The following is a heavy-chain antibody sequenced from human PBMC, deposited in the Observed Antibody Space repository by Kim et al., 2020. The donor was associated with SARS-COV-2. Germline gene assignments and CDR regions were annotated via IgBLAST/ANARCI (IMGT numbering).Heavy chain of an antibody. CDR2: IYSGGST. CDR3: ARDPVYSSGWYPEWAFDI. V-gene: IGHV3-66*01. Sequence: GGSLRLSCAASGFTVSSNYMSWVRQAPGKGLEWVSVIYSGGSTYYADSVKGRFTISRDNSKNTLYLQMNSLRAEDTAVYYCARDPVYSSGWYPEWAFDIWGQGTMVTVSS. D-gene: IGHD6-19*01. CDR1: GFTVSSNY. J-gene: IGHJ3*02.